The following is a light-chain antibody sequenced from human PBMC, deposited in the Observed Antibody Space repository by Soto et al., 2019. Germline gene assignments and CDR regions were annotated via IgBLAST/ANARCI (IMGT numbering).Light chain of an antibody. CDR2: EGS. J-gene: IGLJ1*01. CDR3: CSYAGSSTWV. Sequence: QSALTQPASVSGSPGQSITISCTGTSSDVGSYNHVSWYQQHPGKAPKLMIYEGSKRPSGVSNRFSGSKSGNTASLTISGLQAEDEADYYCCSYAGSSTWVFGTGTKLTVL. V-gene: IGLV2-23*01. CDR1: SSDVGSYNH.